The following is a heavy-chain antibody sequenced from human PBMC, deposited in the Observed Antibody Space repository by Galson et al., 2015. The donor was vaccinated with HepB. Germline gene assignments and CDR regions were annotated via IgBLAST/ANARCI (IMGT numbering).Heavy chain of an antibody. CDR3: ARDRPGEVGATAWVLYYFDY. V-gene: IGHV1-69*13. CDR1: GGTFSSYA. CDR2: IIPIFGTA. D-gene: IGHD1-26*01. Sequence: SVKVSCKASGGTFSSYAISWVRQAPGQGLEWMGGIIPIFGTANYAQKFQGRVTITADESTSTAYMELSSLRSEDTAVYYCARDRPGEVGATAWVLYYFDYWGQGTLVTVSS. J-gene: IGHJ4*02.